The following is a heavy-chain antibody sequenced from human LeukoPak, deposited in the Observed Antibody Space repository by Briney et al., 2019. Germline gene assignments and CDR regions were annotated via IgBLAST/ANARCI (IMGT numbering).Heavy chain of an antibody. D-gene: IGHD5-12*01. CDR1: GGSISSYY. J-gene: IGHJ4*02. CDR3: ARLKLRGVVDC. Sequence: PSETLSLTCTVSGGSISSYYWSWIRQPPGKGLEWIGYIYTSGSTNYNPSLKSRVTISVDTSKNQFSLKLSSVTAADTAVYYCARLKLRGVVDCWGQGTLVTVSS. V-gene: IGHV4-4*09. CDR2: IYTSGST.